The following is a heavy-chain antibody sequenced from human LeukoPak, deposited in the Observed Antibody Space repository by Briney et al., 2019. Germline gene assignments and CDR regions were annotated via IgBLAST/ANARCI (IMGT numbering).Heavy chain of an antibody. CDR3: ASSYGGRDAFDI. CDR1: GGTFSSYA. J-gene: IGHJ3*02. CDR2: IIPIFGTA. V-gene: IGHV1-69*05. D-gene: IGHD4-23*01. Sequence: ASVKVSCTASGGTFSSYAISWVRQAPGRGLEWVGGIIPIFGTANYARKFQGRVTITTDESTSTAYMELSSLRSEDTAVYYCASSYGGRDAFDIWGQGTMVTVSS.